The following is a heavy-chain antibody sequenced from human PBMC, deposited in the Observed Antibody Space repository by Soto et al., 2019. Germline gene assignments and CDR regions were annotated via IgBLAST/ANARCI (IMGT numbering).Heavy chain of an antibody. CDR1: GYTFTSYG. Sequence: QVQLVQSGAEVKKPGASVKVSCKASGYTFTSYGISWVRQAPGQGLEGMGWISAYNCNTNYAHKVQGRATMTTDTSTSTAYIELRSLRSDDTAVYYCAREPTIYCSSTSCDSPESYYYYMDVWGKGKTVTVSS. V-gene: IGHV1-18*01. CDR2: ISAYNCNT. J-gene: IGHJ6*03. CDR3: AREPTIYCSSTSCDSPESYYYYMDV. D-gene: IGHD2-2*01.